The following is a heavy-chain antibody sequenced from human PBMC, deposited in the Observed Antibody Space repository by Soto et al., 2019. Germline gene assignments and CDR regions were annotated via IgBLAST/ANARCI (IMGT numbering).Heavy chain of an antibody. CDR2: IYTGGST. V-gene: IGHV3-53*01. CDR3: ARWGFYDSSGYYGYYYYGTDV. D-gene: IGHD3-22*01. J-gene: IGHJ6*02. CDR1: GFTVSSNY. Sequence: PGGSLRLSCAASGFTVSSNYMSWVRQAPGKGLEWVSVIYTGGSTYYADSVKGRFTISRDNSKNTLSLQMNSLRAEDTAVYYCARWGFYDSSGYYGYYYYGTDVWGQGTTVTVSS.